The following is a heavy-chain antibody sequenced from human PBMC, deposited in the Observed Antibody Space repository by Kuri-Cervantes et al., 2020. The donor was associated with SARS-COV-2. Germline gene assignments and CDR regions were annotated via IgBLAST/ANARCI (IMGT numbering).Heavy chain of an antibody. D-gene: IGHD4-11*01. CDR1: GYTFSSYA. Sequence: ASVKVSCKASGYTFSSYAISWVRQATGQGLEWMGWMNPNSGNTGYAQKFQGRVTITRNTSISTAYMKLSSLRSEDTAVYYCARALYSSYVYFDLWGRGTLVTVSS. CDR2: MNPNSGNT. J-gene: IGHJ2*01. V-gene: IGHV1-8*03. CDR3: ARALYSSYVYFDL.